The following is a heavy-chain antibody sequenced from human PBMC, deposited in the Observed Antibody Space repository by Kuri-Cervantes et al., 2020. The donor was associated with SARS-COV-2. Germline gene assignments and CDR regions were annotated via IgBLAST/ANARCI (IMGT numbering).Heavy chain of an antibody. V-gene: IGHV1-69*04. D-gene: IGHD2-15*01. CDR2: IIPILGIP. J-gene: IGHJ6*02. CDR1: GYTFTDYY. CDR3: ARDWWGRGEVRTYYYYGMDV. Sequence: SVKVSCKASGYTFTDYYMHWVRQAPGQGLEWMGRIIPILGIPNYAQKFQGRLTITADKSTRTAYMDLSSLRSEDTAVYYCARDWWGRGEVRTYYYYGMDVWGQGTTVTVSS.